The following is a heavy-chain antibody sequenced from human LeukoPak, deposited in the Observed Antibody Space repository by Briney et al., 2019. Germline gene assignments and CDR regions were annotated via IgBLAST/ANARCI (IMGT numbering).Heavy chain of an antibody. V-gene: IGHV3-66*01. J-gene: IGHJ5*02. Sequence: GSLRLSCAASGFTVSGNYMSWVRQAPGKGLEWVSVIYSGGSTYYADSVKGRFTISRDNSKNTLYLQMNSLRAEDTAVYYCARSPSGSYSGDWFDPWGQGTLVTVSS. D-gene: IGHD1-26*01. CDR1: GFTVSGNY. CDR3: ARSPSGSYSGDWFDP. CDR2: IYSGGST.